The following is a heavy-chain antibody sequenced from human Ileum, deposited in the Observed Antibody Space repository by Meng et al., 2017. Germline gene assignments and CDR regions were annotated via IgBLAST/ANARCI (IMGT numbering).Heavy chain of an antibody. CDR2: MNTDKGNK. V-gene: IGHV1-18*01. CDR1: GYTCTTYG. D-gene: IGHD1-1*01. CDR3: AREGAYNGGDY. Sequence: QVQLVQSGAEGKKHGVSVNVSCKASGYTCTTYGISWVRQAPGHGLEWMVWMNTDKGNKNYAQKFQGRVTMNRDTCTSTAYMELMSLRSDDTAVYYCAREGAYNGGDYWGQGTLVTVSS. J-gene: IGHJ4*02.